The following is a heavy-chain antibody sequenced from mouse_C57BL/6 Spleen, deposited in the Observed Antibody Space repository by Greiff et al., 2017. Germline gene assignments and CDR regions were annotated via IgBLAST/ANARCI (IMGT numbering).Heavy chain of an antibody. J-gene: IGHJ3*01. CDR1: GYSFTDYN. V-gene: IGHV1-39*01. CDR2: INPNYGTT. D-gene: IGHD1-1*01. CDR3: VREGYYGGSGARFAY. Sequence: EVQLQQSGPELVKPGASVKISCKASGYSFTDYNMNWVKQSNGKSLEWIGVINPNYGTTSYNQKFKGKATLTVDQSSSTAYMQRNSLTSEDSAVYNSVREGYYGGSGARFAYSGQGALVTVSA.